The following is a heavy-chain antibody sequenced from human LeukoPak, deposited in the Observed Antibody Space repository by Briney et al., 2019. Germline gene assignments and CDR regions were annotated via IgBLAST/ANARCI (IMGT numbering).Heavy chain of an antibody. V-gene: IGHV4-4*07. CDR2: IYTSGST. D-gene: IGHD3-3*01. CDR1: GGFISSYY. J-gene: IGHJ4*02. CDR3: ARGPLEWLHHFDY. Sequence: SETLSLTCTASGGFISSYYWSWIRKPAGKGLEWIGRIYTSGSTNYNPSLKSRVTISIDKSKNLFSLRLSSVTAADTAVYYCARGPLEWLHHFDYWGQGTLVTVSS.